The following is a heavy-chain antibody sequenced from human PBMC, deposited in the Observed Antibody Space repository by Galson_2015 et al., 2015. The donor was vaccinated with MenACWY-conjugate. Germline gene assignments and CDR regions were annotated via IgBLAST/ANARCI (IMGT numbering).Heavy chain of an antibody. Sequence: SLRLSCAASGFTFSRYWMHWVRQAPGKGLEWVSFIQSKAYGGKTQYAASVKDRFTISRDDSKSIAYLQMNSLKTEDTAVYYCSRSPHSYCTRTSCPFDYWGQGTLVTASS. V-gene: IGHV3-49*04. J-gene: IGHJ4*02. CDR3: SRSPHSYCTRTSCPFDY. D-gene: IGHD2-2*01. CDR2: IQSKAYGGKT. CDR1: GFTFSRYW.